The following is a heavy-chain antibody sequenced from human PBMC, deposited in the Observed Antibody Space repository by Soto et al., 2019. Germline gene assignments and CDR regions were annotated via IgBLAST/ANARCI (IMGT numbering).Heavy chain of an antibody. CDR2: IYHSGST. J-gene: IGHJ5*02. CDR3: ARGLGSSTDT. Sequence: SETLSLTCAVSGGSISSGGYSWSWIRQPPGKGLEWIGYIYHSGSTYYNPSLKSRVTISVDRSKNQFSLKLSSVTAADTAVYYCARGLGSSTDTWGQGTLVTVSS. D-gene: IGHD1-26*01. V-gene: IGHV4-30-2*01. CDR1: GGSISSGGYS.